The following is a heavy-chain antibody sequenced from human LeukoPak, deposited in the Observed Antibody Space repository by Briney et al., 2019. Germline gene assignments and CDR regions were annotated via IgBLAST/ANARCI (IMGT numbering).Heavy chain of an antibody. Sequence: SVKVSCKASGGTFSSYAISWVRQAPGQGLEWMGGIIPIFGTANYAQKFQGRVTITADESTSTAYMELSSLRSEDTAVYYCASSYYYDSSGYSWGYYFDYWGQGTLVTVSS. D-gene: IGHD3-22*01. CDR1: GGTFSSYA. CDR2: IIPIFGTA. V-gene: IGHV1-69*13. CDR3: ASSYYYDSSGYSWGYYFDY. J-gene: IGHJ4*02.